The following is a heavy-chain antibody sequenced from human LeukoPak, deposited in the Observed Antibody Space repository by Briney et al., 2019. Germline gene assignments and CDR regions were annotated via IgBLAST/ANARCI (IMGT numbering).Heavy chain of an antibody. V-gene: IGHV3-48*03. CDR3: AKGVGSGLPNQIDY. Sequence: PGGSLRLSCAASGFLFSSHQMNWVPQAPGRGVEWVSYISSSGSTIYYADSVKGRFTISRDNAKNSLYLQMNSLRAEDMALYYCAKGVGSGLPNQIDYWGQGTLVTVSS. D-gene: IGHD5-12*01. CDR1: GFLFSSHQ. J-gene: IGHJ4*02. CDR2: ISSSGSTI.